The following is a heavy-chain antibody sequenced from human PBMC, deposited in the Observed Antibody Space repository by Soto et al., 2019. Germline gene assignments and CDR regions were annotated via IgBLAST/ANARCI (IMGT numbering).Heavy chain of an antibody. D-gene: IGHD2-15*01. CDR2: ISWNSGSI. CDR3: AKGGYCSGGSCYLAHFDY. Sequence: EVQLVESGGGLVQPGRSLRLSCAASGFTFDDYAMHWVRQAPGKGLEWVSGISWNSGSIGYADSVKGRFTISRDNSKNTLYLQMNSLRAEDTAVYYCAKGGYCSGGSCYLAHFDYWGQGTLVTVSS. V-gene: IGHV3-9*01. CDR1: GFTFDDYA. J-gene: IGHJ4*02.